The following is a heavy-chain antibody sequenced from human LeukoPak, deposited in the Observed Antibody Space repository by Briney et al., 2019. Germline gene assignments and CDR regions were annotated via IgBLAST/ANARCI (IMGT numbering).Heavy chain of an antibody. Sequence: ASVKVSCKASGYTFASYGISWVRQAPGQGLEWMGWISAYNGNTNYAQKLQGRVTMTTDTSTSTAYMELRSLRSDDTAVYYCARDLMYGDSVAEFDYWGQGTLVTVSS. D-gene: IGHD4-17*01. CDR2: ISAYNGNT. J-gene: IGHJ4*02. CDR1: GYTFASYG. CDR3: ARDLMYGDSVAEFDY. V-gene: IGHV1-18*01.